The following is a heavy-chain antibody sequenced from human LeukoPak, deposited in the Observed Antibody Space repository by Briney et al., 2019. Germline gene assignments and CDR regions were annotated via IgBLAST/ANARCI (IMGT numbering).Heavy chain of an antibody. D-gene: IGHD3-10*01. Sequence: ASVKVSCKTSGYTFSAFYMHWVRQAPGQGLEWMGWINPNRGGTNYAQKFQGRVTMTRDTSISTAYMELSRLRSDDTAVYYCARDRREVHYYGSGTFKFGENYFDYWGQGTLVTVSS. CDR2: INPNRGGT. CDR1: GYTFSAFY. CDR3: ARDRREVHYYGSGTFKFGENYFDY. V-gene: IGHV1-2*02. J-gene: IGHJ4*02.